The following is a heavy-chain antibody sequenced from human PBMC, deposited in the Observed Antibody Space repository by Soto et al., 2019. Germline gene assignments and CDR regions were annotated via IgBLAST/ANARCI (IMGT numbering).Heavy chain of an antibody. CDR3: ARHSPLGGGSCYDP. D-gene: IGHD2-15*01. Sequence: SETLSLTCTVSGGSISSYYWSWIRQPPGKGLEWIGYISYSGSTYYNPSLKSRVTISVDTSTNQFSLRLSSVTAADTAVYYCARHSPLGGGSCYDPWGQGTLVTVSS. CDR2: ISYSGST. J-gene: IGHJ4*02. CDR1: GGSISSYY. V-gene: IGHV4-59*08.